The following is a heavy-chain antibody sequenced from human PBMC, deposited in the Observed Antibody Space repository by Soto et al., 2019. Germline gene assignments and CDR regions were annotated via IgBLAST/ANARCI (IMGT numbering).Heavy chain of an antibody. Sequence: QVQRVQSGAEVKKPGSSVKVSCKASGGTFSSYAISWVRQAPGQGLEWMGGIIPIFGTANYAQKFQGRVTITADESTSTADMELSSLRSEDTAVYYCASCPVDIVATTYYYYGMDGWGQGTTVTVSS. D-gene: IGHD5-12*01. CDR3: ASCPVDIVATTYYYYGMDG. V-gene: IGHV1-69*01. CDR2: IIPIFGTA. J-gene: IGHJ6*02. CDR1: GGTFSSYA.